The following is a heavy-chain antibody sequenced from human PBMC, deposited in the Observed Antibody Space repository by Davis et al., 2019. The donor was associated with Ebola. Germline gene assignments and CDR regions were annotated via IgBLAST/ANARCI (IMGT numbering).Heavy chain of an antibody. CDR2: INHSGST. D-gene: IGHD2-2*01. CDR3: ARIVVVPAARYGMDV. Sequence: MPSETLSLTCAVYGGSFSGYYWSWIRQPPGKGLEWIGEINHSGSTNYNPSLKSRVTISVDTSKNQFSLKLSSVTAADTAVYYCARIVVVPAARYGMDVWGQGTTVTVSS. V-gene: IGHV4-34*01. J-gene: IGHJ6*02. CDR1: GGSFSGYY.